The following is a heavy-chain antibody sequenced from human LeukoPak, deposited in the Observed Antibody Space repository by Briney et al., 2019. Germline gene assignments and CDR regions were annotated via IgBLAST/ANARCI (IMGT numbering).Heavy chain of an antibody. CDR3: AKRAAGYSSGWYTLIDY. CDR2: IFPSGGEI. J-gene: IGHJ4*02. Sequence: PGGSLRLSCAASGFTFSTFAMIWVRQPPGKGLEWVSSIFPSGGEIHYADSVRGRFTISRDNSKSTLSLQMNSLRAEDTAIYYCAKRAAGYSSGWYTLIDYWGQGTLVTVSS. V-gene: IGHV3-23*01. CDR1: GFTFSTFA. D-gene: IGHD6-19*01.